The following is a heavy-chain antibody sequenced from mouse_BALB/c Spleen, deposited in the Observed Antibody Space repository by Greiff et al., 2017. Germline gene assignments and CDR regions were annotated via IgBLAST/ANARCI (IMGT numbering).Heavy chain of an antibody. V-gene: IGHV1-69*02. CDR2: IDPSDSYT. CDR1: GYTFTSYW. Sequence: QVQLQQPGAELVKPGASVKLSCKASGYTFTSYWMHWVKQRPGQGLEWIGEIDPSDSYTNYNQKFKGKATLTVDKSSSTAYMQLSSLTSEDSAVYYCARGETRFAYWGQGTLVTVSA. J-gene: IGHJ3*01. CDR3: ARGETRFAY.